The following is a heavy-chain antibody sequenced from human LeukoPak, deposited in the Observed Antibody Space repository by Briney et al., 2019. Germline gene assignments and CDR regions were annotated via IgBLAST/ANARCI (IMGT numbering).Heavy chain of an antibody. Sequence: GGSLRLSCAASGLTFYSYGMSWVRQAPGKGLEWVSAISGSGGSTYYADSVKGRFTISRDNSKNTLYLQMNSLRAEDTAVYYCAKHVRAYCSSTSCLLRFDYWGQGALVTVSS. D-gene: IGHD2-2*01. V-gene: IGHV3-23*01. J-gene: IGHJ4*02. CDR1: GLTFYSYG. CDR3: AKHVRAYCSSTSCLLRFDY. CDR2: ISGSGGST.